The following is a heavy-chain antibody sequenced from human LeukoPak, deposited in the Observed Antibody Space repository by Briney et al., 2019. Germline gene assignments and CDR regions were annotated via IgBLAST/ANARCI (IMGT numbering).Heavy chain of an antibody. CDR3: ARQWGRRYDY. CDR2: ISSSGST. J-gene: IGHJ4*02. Sequence: PSETLSLTCTVTGASISSYHWSWIRQPPGKGLEWIGYISSSGSTKYNPSLKSRLTISVDTSKNQFSLKLTSVTAADTAVYYCARQWGRRYDYWGQGTLVTVSS. CDR1: GASISSYH. D-gene: IGHD4-17*01. V-gene: IGHV4-59*08.